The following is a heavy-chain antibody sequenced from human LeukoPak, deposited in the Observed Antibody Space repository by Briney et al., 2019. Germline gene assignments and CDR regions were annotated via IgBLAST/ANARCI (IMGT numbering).Heavy chain of an antibody. CDR3: ASLYFDL. Sequence: PGESLRLSCTASGFTLSSYVMTWVRQAPGKGLEWVADIIKEGSEKNHMDSVKGRFTISRDHAKKSLYLQMSSLRAEDSATYYCASLYFDLWGQGPLVTVS. CDR1: GFTLSSYV. V-gene: IGHV3-7*05. J-gene: IGHJ4*02. CDR2: IIKEGSEK.